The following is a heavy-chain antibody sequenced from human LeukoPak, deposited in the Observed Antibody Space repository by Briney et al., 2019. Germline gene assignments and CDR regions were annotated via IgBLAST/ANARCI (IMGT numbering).Heavy chain of an antibody. CDR2: ISGSGGST. V-gene: IGHV3-23*01. J-gene: IGHJ5*02. Sequence: QPGGSLRLSCAASGFTFSSYAMSWVRQAPGKGLEWVSAISGSGGSTYYADSVKGRFTISRDNSKNTLYLQMNSLRAEDTAVYYCAKDIESYSSSSQWFDPWGQGTLVTVSS. CDR1: GFTFSSYA. CDR3: AKDIESYSSSSQWFDP. D-gene: IGHD6-6*01.